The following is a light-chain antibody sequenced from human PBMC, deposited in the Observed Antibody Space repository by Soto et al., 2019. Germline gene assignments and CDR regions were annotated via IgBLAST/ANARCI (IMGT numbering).Light chain of an antibody. Sequence: IQMTQSPSSLSASVADGVTITCRASQTIRNDLGWFQQKPGKAPNLLIYAASSLQSGVPSRFSGSGSGTDFSLTISSLQSEDFATYYCLQDHNYPWTFGQGTKVDIK. V-gene: IGKV1-6*01. CDR3: LQDHNYPWT. CDR2: AAS. CDR1: QTIRND. J-gene: IGKJ1*01.